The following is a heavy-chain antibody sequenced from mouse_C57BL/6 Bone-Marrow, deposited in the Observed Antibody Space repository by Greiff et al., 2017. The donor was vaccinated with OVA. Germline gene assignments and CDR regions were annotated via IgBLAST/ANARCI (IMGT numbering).Heavy chain of an antibody. CDR3: AREGLPYRGYFDV. CDR1: GYTFTGYW. Sequence: QVQLQQSGAELMKPGASVKLSCKATGYTFTGYWIEWVKQRPGHGLEWIGEILPGSGSTNYNEKFKGKATFTADTSSNTAYMQISSLTTEDSAIYYCAREGLPYRGYFDVWGTGTTVTVSS. D-gene: IGHD2-12*01. V-gene: IGHV1-9*01. J-gene: IGHJ1*03. CDR2: ILPGSGST.